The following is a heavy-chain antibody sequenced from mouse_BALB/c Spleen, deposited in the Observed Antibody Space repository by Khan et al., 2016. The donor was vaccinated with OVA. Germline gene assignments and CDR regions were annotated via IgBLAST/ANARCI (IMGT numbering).Heavy chain of an antibody. J-gene: IGHJ4*01. CDR3: ARENYYCRSCYAMDY. D-gene: IGHD1-1*01. CDR2: IGPGSSNA. Sequence: DLVKPGASVKLSCKASGYTFTSYWINWIKQRPGQGLEWIGRIGPGSSNAYSNDMFKDKATLTVDTSYHTAYIQLSSLSSEDSSVYFCARENYYCRSCYAMDYWGQGTSVTVSA. V-gene: IGHV1S41*01. CDR1: GYTFTSYW.